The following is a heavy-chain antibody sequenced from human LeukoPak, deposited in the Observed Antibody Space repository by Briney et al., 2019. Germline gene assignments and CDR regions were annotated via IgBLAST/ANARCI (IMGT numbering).Heavy chain of an antibody. D-gene: IGHD1-26*01. V-gene: IGHV4-34*01. CDR3: ARRAVGATDY. CDR2: INHSGST. CDR1: GFTFTNYW. J-gene: IGHJ4*02. Sequence: GSLRLSCAASGFTFTNYWMSWVRQPPGKGLEWIGEINHSGSTNYNPSLKSRVTISVDTSKNQFSLKLSSVTAADTAVYYCARRAVGATDYWGQGTLVTVSS.